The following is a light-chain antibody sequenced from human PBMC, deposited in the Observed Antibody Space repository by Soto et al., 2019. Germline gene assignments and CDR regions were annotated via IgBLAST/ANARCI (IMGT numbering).Light chain of an antibody. Sequence: EIVLTQSPGTLYLSPGEGATLSCRASQSITNRYLAWYQQKPGQAPRLLIYGASSRATGIPDRFSGSGSGTDFTLSISRLEPEDFSVYYCQQYGSSPQTFGQGTKVEI. J-gene: IGKJ1*01. CDR1: QSITNRY. CDR2: GAS. CDR3: QQYGSSPQT. V-gene: IGKV3-20*01.